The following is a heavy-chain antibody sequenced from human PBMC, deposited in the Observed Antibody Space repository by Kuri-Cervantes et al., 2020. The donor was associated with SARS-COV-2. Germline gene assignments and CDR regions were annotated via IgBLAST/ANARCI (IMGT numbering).Heavy chain of an antibody. V-gene: IGHV3-21*01. CDR2: ISSSSYI. CDR1: GFTFSSYS. D-gene: IGHD3-10*01. J-gene: IGHJ3*02. CDR3: ARDRPSNYYGSGSSLDAFDI. Sequence: GGSLRLSCAASGFTFSSYSMNWVRQAPGKGLEWVSSISSSSYIYYADSVKGRFTISRDNAKNSLYLQMNSLRAEDTAVYYCARDRPSNYYGSGSSLDAFDIWGQGTMVTVSS.